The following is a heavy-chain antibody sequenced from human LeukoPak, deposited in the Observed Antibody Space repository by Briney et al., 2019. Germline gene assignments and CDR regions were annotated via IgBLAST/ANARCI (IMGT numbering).Heavy chain of an antibody. Sequence: GESLKISCETSGYSFTTYWIGWVRQRPGTGLEGVGAIYPDDSDTRYSPSFQGQVAISADRSIRTAYLKWNSQKASDTGMYYCARHGPNYYDSSGYPLDYWGQGTLVTVSS. CDR2: IYPDDSDT. D-gene: IGHD3-22*01. CDR1: GYSFTTYW. CDR3: ARHGPNYYDSSGYPLDY. J-gene: IGHJ4*02. V-gene: IGHV5-51*01.